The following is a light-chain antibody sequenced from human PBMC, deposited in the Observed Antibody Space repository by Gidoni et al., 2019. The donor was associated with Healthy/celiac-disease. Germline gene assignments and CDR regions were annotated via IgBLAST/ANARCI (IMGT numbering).Light chain of an antibody. V-gene: IGKV3-20*01. CDR1: QSVSSSY. CDR3: QQYGSSPPPIT. CDR2: GAS. J-gene: IGKJ5*01. Sequence: DIVLTHSPGTLSLSPGERATLSCRASQSVSSSYLAWYQQKPGQAPRLLIYGASSRATGIPDRFSGSGSGTDFTLTISRLEPEDFAVYYCQQYGSSPPPITFGQGTRLEIK.